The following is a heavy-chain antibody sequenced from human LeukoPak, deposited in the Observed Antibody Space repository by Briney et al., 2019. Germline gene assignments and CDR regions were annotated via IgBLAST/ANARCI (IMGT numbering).Heavy chain of an antibody. V-gene: IGHV3-21*01. CDR3: ARGYCSSTSCYPYYFDY. CDR2: ISSSSSYI. CDR1: GFTFNIYA. D-gene: IGHD2-2*01. J-gene: IGHJ4*02. Sequence: GGSLRLSCAASGFTFNIYAMTWVRRAPGKGLEWVSSISSSSSYIYYADSVKGRFTISRDNAKNSLYLQMNSLRAEDTAVYYCARGYCSSTSCYPYYFDYWGQGTLVTVSS.